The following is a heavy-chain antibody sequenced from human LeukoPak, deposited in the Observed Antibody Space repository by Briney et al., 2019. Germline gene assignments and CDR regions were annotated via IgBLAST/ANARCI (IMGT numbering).Heavy chain of an antibody. CDR2: INSDASSI. J-gene: IGHJ4*02. Sequence: GGSLRLSCAASGFTFSSYWMHWVRQAPGRGLVWVSRINSDASSINYADSVKGRFTISRDNAKNTLYPQMNSLRAEDTAVYYCAREGGSFLRYFDSWGQGTLVAVSS. CDR3: AREGGSFLRYFDS. V-gene: IGHV3-74*01. CDR1: GFTFSSYW. D-gene: IGHD1-26*01.